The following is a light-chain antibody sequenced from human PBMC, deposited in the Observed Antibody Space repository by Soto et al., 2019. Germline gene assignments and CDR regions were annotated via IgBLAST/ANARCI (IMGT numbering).Light chain of an antibody. V-gene: IGLV1-44*01. Sequence: QSMLTQPPSVSGTPGQRVSISCSGSTSNIGINTVNWYQQLPGTAPKLLIYSNTQRPSGVPERFSGSKSGTSASLAISGLRSEDEADYYCAAWDDALGGLVVFGGGTKVTVL. J-gene: IGLJ2*01. CDR2: SNT. CDR1: TSNIGINT. CDR3: AAWDDALGGLVV.